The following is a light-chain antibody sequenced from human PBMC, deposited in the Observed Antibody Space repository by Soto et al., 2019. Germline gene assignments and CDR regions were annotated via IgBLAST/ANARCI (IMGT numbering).Light chain of an antibody. Sequence: EIVLTHSPCTLSLSPGARSNLSCRASRSVRTSCLGWYQQKPGQAPRLLIYGTSRRATGIPARLSGSGSGTEFTLTISSMQSEDFAVYYCQQYNNWPTFGHGTRLEIK. V-gene: IGKV3D-15*01. J-gene: IGKJ5*01. CDR2: GTS. CDR3: QQYNNWPT. CDR1: RSVRTSC.